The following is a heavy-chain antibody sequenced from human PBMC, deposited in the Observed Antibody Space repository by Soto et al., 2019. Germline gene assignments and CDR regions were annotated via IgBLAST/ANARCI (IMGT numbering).Heavy chain of an antibody. V-gene: IGHV4-59*01. CDR3: ARLFLVPNWSGSSCYTYSYGIDV. Sequence: QVQLQESGPGLVKPSQTLSLTCTVSGGSISSYYWRWIRQPPGKGLEWIGYIYYSGSTNYNTSLQSQVTISGDTSTTEFSPKLSSVTAADPALDYCARLFLVPNWSGSSCYTYSYGIDVWGQGTTVTVSS. J-gene: IGHJ6*02. CDR1: GGSISSYY. D-gene: IGHD2-15*01. CDR2: IYYSGST.